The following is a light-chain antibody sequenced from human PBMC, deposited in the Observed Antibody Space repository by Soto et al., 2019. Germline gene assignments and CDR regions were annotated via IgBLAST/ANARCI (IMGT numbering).Light chain of an antibody. J-gene: IGLJ2*01. CDR2: EGS. V-gene: IGLV2-23*03. Sequence: QSVLTQPASVSGSPGQSIAISCTGTSNDVGSYNLVSWYQQHPGKAPKLMIYEGSKRPSGVSNRFSGSKSDNTASLTISGLQAEDEADYYCCSYAGDSTFVFGGGTKLTVL. CDR1: SNDVGSYNL. CDR3: CSYAGDSTFV.